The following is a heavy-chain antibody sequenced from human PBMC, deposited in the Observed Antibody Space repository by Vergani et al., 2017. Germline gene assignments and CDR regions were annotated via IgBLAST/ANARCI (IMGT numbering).Heavy chain of an antibody. V-gene: IGHV4-61*02. D-gene: IGHD3-10*01. Sequence: QVQLQVSGPGLVKPSQTLSLTCTVSGGSISSGSYYWSWIRQPAGKGLEWIGRIYTSGSTNYNPSLKSRVTISVDTSKNQFSLKLSSVTAADTAVYYCARAYYYGSGSLDVWGQGP. CDR1: GGSISSGSYY. J-gene: IGHJ6*02. CDR2: IYTSGST. CDR3: ARAYYYGSGSLDV.